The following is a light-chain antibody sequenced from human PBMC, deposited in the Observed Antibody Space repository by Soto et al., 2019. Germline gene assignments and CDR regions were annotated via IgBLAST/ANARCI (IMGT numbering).Light chain of an antibody. J-gene: IGLJ1*01. V-gene: IGLV2-8*01. Sequence: QSVLTQPPSASGSLGQSVTISCTGTDSDVGAYLYVSWYQLHPGKAPKLIVYEVNKRPSGVPDRFSGSKSGNTASLTVSGLQAEDEADYYCFSYAGSDTGVFGTGTKVTVL. CDR2: EVN. CDR1: DSDVGAYLY. CDR3: FSYAGSDTGV.